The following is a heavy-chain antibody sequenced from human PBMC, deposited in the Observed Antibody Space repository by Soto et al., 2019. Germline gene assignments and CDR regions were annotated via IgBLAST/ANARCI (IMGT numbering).Heavy chain of an antibody. CDR3: ARLQGRVTTWYYYYYLDV. D-gene: IGHD4-4*01. J-gene: IGHJ6*03. CDR1: GFSISSSIYY. CDR2: IYYSGST. V-gene: IGHV4-39*01. Sequence: SETLSLTCTFSGFSISSSIYYWGWKRPPPGKGLGWIGSIYYSGSTYYNPSLKSRVTISVDTSKNQFSLKLSSVTAADTAVYYCARLQGRVTTWYYYYYLDVWGKGTTVTVSS.